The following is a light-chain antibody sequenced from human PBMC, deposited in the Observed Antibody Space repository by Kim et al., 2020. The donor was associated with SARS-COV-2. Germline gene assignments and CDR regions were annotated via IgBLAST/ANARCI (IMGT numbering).Light chain of an antibody. CDR3: QAWDSGTWV. J-gene: IGLJ3*02. CDR2: QDS. V-gene: IGLV3-1*01. Sequence: SYELTQPPSVSVSPGQTASIACSADRLGDKYVCWYQQRPGQSPVLVISQDSKRPSGIPERFSGSYSGNTATLTISGTQAMDEADYYCQAWDSGTWVFGGGTQLTVL. CDR1: RLGDKY.